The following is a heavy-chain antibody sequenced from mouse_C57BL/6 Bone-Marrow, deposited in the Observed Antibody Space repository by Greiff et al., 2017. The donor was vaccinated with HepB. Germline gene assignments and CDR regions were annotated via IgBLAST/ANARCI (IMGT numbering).Heavy chain of an antibody. Sequence: EVKLVESGAGLVKPGGSLKLSCAASGFTFSSYAMSWVRQTPEKRLEWVAYISSGGDYIYYADTVKGRFTISRDNARNTLYLQMSSLKSEDTAMYYCTRNWVPFAYWGQGTLVTVSA. CDR2: ISSGGDYI. V-gene: IGHV5-9-1*02. J-gene: IGHJ3*01. D-gene: IGHD4-1*01. CDR3: TRNWVPFAY. CDR1: GFTFSSYA.